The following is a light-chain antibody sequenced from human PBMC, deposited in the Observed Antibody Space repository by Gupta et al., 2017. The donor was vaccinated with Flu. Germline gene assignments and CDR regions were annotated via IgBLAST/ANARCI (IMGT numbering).Light chain of an antibody. J-gene: IGLJ2*01. Sequence: RVIISCSGSSSNIGSNTVNWYQQFPGSAPKVLIYNDNERPSGVPDRFSASKSGTSAPLAISGLQSEDEADYYCAAWDDSLNGGVFGGGTKLTVL. CDR2: NDN. V-gene: IGLV1-44*01. CDR1: SSNIGSNT. CDR3: AAWDDSLNGGV.